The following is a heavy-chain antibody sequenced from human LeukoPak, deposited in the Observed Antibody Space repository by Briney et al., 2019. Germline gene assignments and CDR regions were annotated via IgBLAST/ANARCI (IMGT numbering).Heavy chain of an antibody. D-gene: IGHD3-10*01. V-gene: IGHV1-8*02. CDR2: MNPNSDNT. Sequence: ASVKVSCKGSGYTFTTYDINWVRQATGQGLEWMGWMNPNSDNTGYAQKFQGRVTMTRDTSISTAYMELSRLRSDDTAVYYCARNLWFGESIDAFDIWGQGTMVTVSS. CDR1: GYTFTTYD. CDR3: ARNLWFGESIDAFDI. J-gene: IGHJ3*02.